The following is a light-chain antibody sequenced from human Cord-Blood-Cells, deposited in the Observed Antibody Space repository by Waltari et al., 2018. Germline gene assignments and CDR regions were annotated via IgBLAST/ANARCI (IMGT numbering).Light chain of an antibody. CDR2: KDS. J-gene: IGLJ2*01. CDR3: QSADSSGTYPVV. Sequence: SYELTQPPSVSVSPGQTARITCSGDALPKQYAYWYQQKPGQAPVLGIYKDSERPSGTPERFSGSSSGTTVTLTISGVQAEDEADYYCQSADSSGTYPVVFGGGTKLTVL. V-gene: IGLV3-25*03. CDR1: ALPKQY.